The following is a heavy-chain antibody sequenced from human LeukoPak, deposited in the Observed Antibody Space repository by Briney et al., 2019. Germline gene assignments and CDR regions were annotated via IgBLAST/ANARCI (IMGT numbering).Heavy chain of an antibody. Sequence: GGTLRLSCVASGFTFSRHGMNWVRQAPGKGLEWVSGISPSGDIKYYADSVKGRFTISRDNSKNTLYMQMNSLRAEDTAVYYCAKNMVRGVIMSSSFDYWGQGTLVTVSS. CDR1: GFTFSRHG. CDR2: ISPSGDIK. CDR3: AKNMVRGVIMSSSFDY. J-gene: IGHJ4*02. V-gene: IGHV3-23*01. D-gene: IGHD3-10*01.